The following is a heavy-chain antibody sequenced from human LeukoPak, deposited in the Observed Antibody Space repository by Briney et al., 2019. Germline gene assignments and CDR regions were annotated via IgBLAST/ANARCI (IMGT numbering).Heavy chain of an antibody. J-gene: IGHJ4*02. CDR2: IYYSGST. Sequence: PSETLSLTCTVSGGSISSYYWSWIRQPPGKGLEWIGYIYYSGSTNYNPSLKSRVTISVDTSKNQFSLKLSSVTAADTAVYYCARVRFGELLLDYWGRGTLVTVSS. V-gene: IGHV4-59*01. D-gene: IGHD3-10*01. CDR1: GGSISSYY. CDR3: ARVRFGELLLDY.